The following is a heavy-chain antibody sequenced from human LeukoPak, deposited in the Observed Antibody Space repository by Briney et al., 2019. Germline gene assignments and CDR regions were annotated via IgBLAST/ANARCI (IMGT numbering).Heavy chain of an antibody. V-gene: IGHV3-23*01. D-gene: IGHD2-15*01. Sequence: GGSLRLSCAASGFTFSSYAMSWVRQAPGKGLEWVSAISGSGSNTHYADSVKGRFTISRDNSKNTLYLQMNSLRAEDTAVYFCAGRHCSGGGCYFAGADPFDYWGQGTLVTVSS. CDR1: GFTFSSYA. J-gene: IGHJ4*02. CDR2: ISGSGSNT. CDR3: AGRHCSGGGCYFAGADPFDY.